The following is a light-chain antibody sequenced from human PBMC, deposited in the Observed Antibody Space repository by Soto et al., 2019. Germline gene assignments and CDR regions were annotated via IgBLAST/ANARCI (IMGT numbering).Light chain of an antibody. Sequence: QSALTQPRSVSGSPGQSVTISCTGTSSDVGGYNFVSWYQQYPGKAPKLIIYDVTKGPSGVPDRFSGSKSGNTASLTISGLQTDDEADYYCCSYAGSDTHVFGTGTKLTVL. CDR3: CSYAGSDTHV. CDR2: DVT. V-gene: IGLV2-11*01. CDR1: SSDVGGYNF. J-gene: IGLJ1*01.